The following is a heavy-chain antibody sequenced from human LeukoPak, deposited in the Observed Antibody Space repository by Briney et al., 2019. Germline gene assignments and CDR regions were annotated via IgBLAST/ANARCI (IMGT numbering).Heavy chain of an antibody. V-gene: IGHV3-23*01. CDR2: ITGGGSGI. D-gene: IGHD3-9*01. CDR1: GFTFSNYA. CDR3: AKWGDYDVLTGYYVSDY. J-gene: IGHJ4*02. Sequence: PGGSLRLSCAASGFTFSNYAMSWVRQAPEKGLEWVSAITGGGSGIYYADSMKSRFTISRDNSKNTLYLQINSLRAEDTAVYYCAKWGDYDVLTGYYVSDYWGQGTLVTVSS.